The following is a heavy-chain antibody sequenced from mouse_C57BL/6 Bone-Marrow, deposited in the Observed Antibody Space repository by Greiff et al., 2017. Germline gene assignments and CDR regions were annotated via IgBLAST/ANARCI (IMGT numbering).Heavy chain of an antibody. V-gene: IGHV1-74*01. D-gene: IGHD4-1*01. CDR1: GYTFTSYW. CDR2: IHPADSDT. J-gene: IGHJ3*01. CDR3: ARRSGTGPWFAY. Sequence: VQLQQPGAELVKPGASVKVSCKASGYTFTSYWMHWVKQRPGQGLEWIGRIHPADSDTNYNQKFKGKATLTVEKSSSTAYMQLSSLTSADSAVYYCARRSGTGPWFAYWGQGTLVTVSA.